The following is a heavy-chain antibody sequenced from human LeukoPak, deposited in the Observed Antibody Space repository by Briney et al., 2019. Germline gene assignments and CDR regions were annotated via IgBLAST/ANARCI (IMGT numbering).Heavy chain of an antibody. J-gene: IGHJ4*02. CDR3: ARDTYYDFWSGNLDY. Sequence: SETLSLTCAVYGGSFSGYYWSWIRQPPGKGLEWIGEINHSGSTNYNPSLKSRVTISVDTSKNQFSLKLSSVTAADTAVYYCARDTYYDFWSGNLDYWGQGTLVTVSS. V-gene: IGHV4-34*01. CDR2: INHSGST. D-gene: IGHD3-3*01. CDR1: GGSFSGYY.